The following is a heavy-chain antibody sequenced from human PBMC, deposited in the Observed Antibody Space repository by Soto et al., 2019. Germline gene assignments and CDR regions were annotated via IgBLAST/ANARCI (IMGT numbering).Heavy chain of an antibody. Sequence: GGSQRLSCAASGFTFSSYGMHWVRQAPGKGLEWVAVIWYDGSNKYYADSVKGRFTISRDNSKNTLYLQMNSLRAEDTAVYYCARDPLGAAAGLRDYYYGMDVWGQGTTVTVSS. CDR3: ARDPLGAAAGLRDYYYGMDV. CDR2: IWYDGSNK. J-gene: IGHJ6*02. CDR1: GFTFSSYG. V-gene: IGHV3-33*01. D-gene: IGHD6-13*01.